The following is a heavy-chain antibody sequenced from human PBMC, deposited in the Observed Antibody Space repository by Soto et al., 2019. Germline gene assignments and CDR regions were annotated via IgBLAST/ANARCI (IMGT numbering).Heavy chain of an antibody. Sequence: EVQLVESGGGLVQPGKSLRLSCAASGFTFGSYWMSWVRRAPGKGLEWVANINQDGSEKYYVDSVKGRVAISRDNAQDSVYLQVDSLRDEDTAVDYCATYGYSWSGFTPNDFWGQGTQVTVSS. D-gene: IGHD3-3*01. CDR3: ATYGYSWSGFTPNDF. V-gene: IGHV3-7*01. CDR1: GFTFGSYW. CDR2: INQDGSEK. J-gene: IGHJ4*02.